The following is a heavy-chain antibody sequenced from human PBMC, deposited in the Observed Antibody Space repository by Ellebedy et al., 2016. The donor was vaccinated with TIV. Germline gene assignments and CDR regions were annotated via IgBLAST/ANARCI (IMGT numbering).Heavy chain of an antibody. J-gene: IGHJ2*01. CDR1: GFSLDTRGAA. V-gene: IGHV2-5*02. Sequence: SGPTLVKPPQTLTLTCTFSGFSLDTRGAAVGWIRQPPGKALEWLALIYWDDDKRYSPSLKNRLTITKDTSKNQVVLTLTNVDPVDTATYYCTHRRDTSLIMGYWYFDLWGRGTLVTVSS. CDR2: IYWDDDK. D-gene: IGHD4/OR15-4a*01. CDR3: THRRDTSLIMGYWYFDL.